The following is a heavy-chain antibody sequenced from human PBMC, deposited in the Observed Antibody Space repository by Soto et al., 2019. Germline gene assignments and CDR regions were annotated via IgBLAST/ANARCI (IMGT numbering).Heavy chain of an antibody. CDR3: ARDPHWNEPIDY. Sequence: PGGSLRLSCAASGFTFSSYSMNWVRQAPGKGLEWVSSISSSSSYIYYADSVKGRFTISRDNAKNSLYLQMNSLRAEDTAVYYCARDPHWNEPIDYCGQRTLVTVSS. CDR1: GFTFSSYS. D-gene: IGHD1-1*01. J-gene: IGHJ4*02. CDR2: ISSSSSYI. V-gene: IGHV3-21*01.